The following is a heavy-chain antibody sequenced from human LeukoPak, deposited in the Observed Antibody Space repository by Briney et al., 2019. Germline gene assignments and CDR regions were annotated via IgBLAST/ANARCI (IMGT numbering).Heavy chain of an antibody. V-gene: IGHV1-2*02. Sequence: GASVKVFCKASGYTFTDYYMHWVRQAPGQGLEWMGWINPKSGDTNFAQKFQGRVTMTRDTSITTAYMELSRLTSDDTAVYYCARDYYGSGSFSGHWGQGTLVTVSS. J-gene: IGHJ4*02. D-gene: IGHD3-10*01. CDR1: GYTFTDYY. CDR2: INPKSGDT. CDR3: ARDYYGSGSFSGH.